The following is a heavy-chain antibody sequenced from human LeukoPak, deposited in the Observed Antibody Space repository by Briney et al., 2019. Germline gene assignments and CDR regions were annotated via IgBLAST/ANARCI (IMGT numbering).Heavy chain of an antibody. CDR3: AREGDYGDFDY. D-gene: IGHD4-17*01. Sequence: ASVKVSCKASGYTFTNYAMHWVRQAPGQRLEWMGIINPSGGSTSYAQKFQGRVTMTRDMSTSTAYMELSSLRSEDTAVYYCAREGDYGDFDYWGQGTLVTVSS. V-gene: IGHV1-46*01. J-gene: IGHJ4*02. CDR1: GYTFTNYA. CDR2: INPSGGST.